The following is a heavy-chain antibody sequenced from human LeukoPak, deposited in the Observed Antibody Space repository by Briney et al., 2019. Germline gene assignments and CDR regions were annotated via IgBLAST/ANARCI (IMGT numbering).Heavy chain of an antibody. CDR3: TRDAQSAYFDY. Sequence: ASVKVSCKASGYTFTNYATTRVRQAPGQGLEWMGWMSTHSGGTNFAQKFRGRVTVTTDTSTSTAYMELKSLKSDDTAVYYCTRDAQSAYFDYWGQGTLVTVSP. D-gene: IGHD3-3*01. J-gene: IGHJ4*02. V-gene: IGHV1-18*01. CDR1: GYTFTNYA. CDR2: MSTHSGGT.